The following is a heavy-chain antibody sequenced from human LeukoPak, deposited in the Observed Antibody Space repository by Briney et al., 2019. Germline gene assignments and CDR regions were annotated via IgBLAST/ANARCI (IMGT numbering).Heavy chain of an antibody. V-gene: IGHV3-48*01. D-gene: IGHD4-17*01. CDR1: GFTFSNYS. CDR3: ARDYGDYEPGRHHYYYYYMDV. CDR2: ISSRSRTT. J-gene: IGHJ6*03. Sequence: GGSLRLSCAASGFTFSNYSMNWVRQAPGNGLEWVSYISSRSRTTYYADSVKGRFTISRDNAKNSLYLQMNSLRAEDTAVYYCARDYGDYEPGRHHYYYYYMDVWGKGTTVTVSS.